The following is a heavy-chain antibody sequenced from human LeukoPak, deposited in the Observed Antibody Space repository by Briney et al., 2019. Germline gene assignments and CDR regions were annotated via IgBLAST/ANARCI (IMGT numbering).Heavy chain of an antibody. D-gene: IGHD3-3*01. V-gene: IGHV3-30-3*01. CDR3: ARAPILEWLLGFDY. CDR1: GFTFSTYA. Sequence: PGGSLRLSCAASGFTFSTYAMSWVRQAPGKGLEWVAVISYDGSNKYYADSVKGRFTISRDNSKNTLYLQMNSLRAEDTAVYYCARAPILEWLLGFDYWGQGTLVTVSS. J-gene: IGHJ4*02. CDR2: ISYDGSNK.